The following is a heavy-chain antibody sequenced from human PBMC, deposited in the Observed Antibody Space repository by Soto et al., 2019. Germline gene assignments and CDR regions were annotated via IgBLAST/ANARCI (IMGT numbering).Heavy chain of an antibody. J-gene: IGHJ4*01. Sequence: GGSLGLSCGASGLNFSDAWMSWVRQAPGKGLEWIGRIKNEGEGGTTDYAAVVKGRFIISRDDSKNTLYLQMNSLTAADTAVYYCVAPWLFWGHGNLVTVSS. CDR2: IKNEGEGGTT. CDR1: GLNFSDAW. D-gene: IGHD3-10*01. V-gene: IGHV3-15*05. CDR3: VAPWLF.